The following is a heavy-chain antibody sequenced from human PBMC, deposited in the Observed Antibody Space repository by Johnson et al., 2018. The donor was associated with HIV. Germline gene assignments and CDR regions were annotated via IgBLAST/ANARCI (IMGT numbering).Heavy chain of an antibody. Sequence: QMLLVESGGGVVQPGRSLRLSCAASGFTFSSYAMHWVRQAPGKGLEWVAVLSYAGTNEYYADSVKGRFTISRDNSKNTLYLQMNSLRAEETAVYYCARGRAWNYEGAFDIWGQGTMVTVSS. J-gene: IGHJ3*02. V-gene: IGHV3-30*04. D-gene: IGHD1-7*01. CDR1: GFTFSSYA. CDR3: ARGRAWNYEGAFDI. CDR2: LSYAGTNE.